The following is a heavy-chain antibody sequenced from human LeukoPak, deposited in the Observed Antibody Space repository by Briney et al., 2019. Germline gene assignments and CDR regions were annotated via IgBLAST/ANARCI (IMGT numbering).Heavy chain of an antibody. CDR1: GGTFSSYS. V-gene: IGHV1-69*05. J-gene: IGHJ6*03. CDR2: IMPLFNTA. CDR3: ARVDRYHYYLDV. Sequence: SVKVSCKASGGTFSSYSITWVRQAPGQGLEWMGGIMPLFNTANYAQQFQGRVTITTDESTSTAYMELSSLRFEDTAMYYCARVDRYHYYLDVWGKGTTVTVS.